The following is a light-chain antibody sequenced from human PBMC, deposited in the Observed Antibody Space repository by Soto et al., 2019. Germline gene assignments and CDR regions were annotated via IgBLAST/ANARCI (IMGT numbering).Light chain of an antibody. V-gene: IGLV2-14*01. CDR3: SSYTTSSTLVV. J-gene: IGLJ2*01. CDR1: SSDIGGYNY. CDR2: DVN. Sequence: QSALTQPASVSGSPGQSITISCTGTSSDIGGYNYVSWYQQHPGKAPKLMIYDVNNRPSGLSNRFSGSKSGNTASLTISGRQAGDEADYYCSSYTTSSTLVVFGGGTKLTVL.